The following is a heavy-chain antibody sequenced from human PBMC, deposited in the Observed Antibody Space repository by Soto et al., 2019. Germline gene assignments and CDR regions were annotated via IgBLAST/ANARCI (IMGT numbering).Heavy chain of an antibody. Sequence: QVQLVQSGAEVKKPGASVKVSCKASGYSFSKYGINWVRQAPGQGLEWVGWISAFSGRTDYAHNFRGRVAMTTDPSTSTVYMELTTLRSADTAMYYCARLRGIVIPPASPDGFDLWGQGTMVTVSS. CDR1: GYSFSKYG. CDR3: ARLRGIVIPPASPDGFDL. D-gene: IGHD1-26*01. CDR2: ISAFSGRT. V-gene: IGHV1-18*01. J-gene: IGHJ3*01.